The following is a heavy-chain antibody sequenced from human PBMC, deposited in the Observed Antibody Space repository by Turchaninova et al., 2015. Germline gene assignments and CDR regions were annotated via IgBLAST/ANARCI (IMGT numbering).Heavy chain of an antibody. V-gene: IGHV4-34*01. CDR2: INQRGTP. Sequence: QVQLQQWGAGLLKPSETLSLTCAGYGGSFSGYYCNWFRQTPGKGRAWCGEINQRGTPTYNPSHRCQRIISVDTDKNQFTLKLNTVTAEDTAVYYCARGFDPVYRRTLVRGVIRCHFDSGGQGTLVTVSS. CDR3: ARGFDPVYRRTLVRGVIRCHFDS. CDR1: GGSFSGYY. D-gene: IGHD3-10*01. J-gene: IGHJ4*02.